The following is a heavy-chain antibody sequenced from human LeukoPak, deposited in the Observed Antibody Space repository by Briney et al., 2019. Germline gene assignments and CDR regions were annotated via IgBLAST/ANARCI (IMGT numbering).Heavy chain of an antibody. V-gene: IGHV1-18*01. Sequence: ASVKVSCKASGYTFTSYGISWVRQAPGQGLEWMGWISAYNGNTNYAQKLQGRVTMTTDTSTSTAYMELRSLRSDDTAVYYCARSASIAVAGPPFDYWGQGTLVTVSS. J-gene: IGHJ4*02. CDR1: GYTFTSYG. D-gene: IGHD6-19*01. CDR3: ARSASIAVAGPPFDY. CDR2: ISAYNGNT.